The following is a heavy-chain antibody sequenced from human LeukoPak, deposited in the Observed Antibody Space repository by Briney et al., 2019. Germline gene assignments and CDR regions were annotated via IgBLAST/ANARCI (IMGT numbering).Heavy chain of an antibody. CDR2: ISGSGGST. D-gene: IGHD2-15*01. V-gene: IGHV3-23*01. J-gene: IGHJ4*02. Sequence: GGSLRLSCAASGFTFSSYAMSWVRQAPGKGLEWVSAISGSGGSTYYADSVKGRFIISRDNSKNTLYLQMNSLRAEDTAVYYCAKFALRYCSGGSCHPFDYWGQGTLVTVSS. CDR3: AKFALRYCSGGSCHPFDY. CDR1: GFTFSSYA.